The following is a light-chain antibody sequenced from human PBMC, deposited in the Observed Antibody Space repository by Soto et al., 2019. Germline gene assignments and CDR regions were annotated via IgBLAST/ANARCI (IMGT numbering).Light chain of an antibody. CDR3: QQTYSTLNS. CDR2: TAT. CDR1: QNIRTY. J-gene: IGKJ2*03. V-gene: IGKV1-39*01. Sequence: DIQVTQSPSSLSASVRDRVTITCRASQNIRTYLNWYQQRPGKPPKLLIQTATTLQSGVPSRFGGSGSGTDFTLTISSLQPEDFATYYCQQTYSTLNSFGQGTKLEIK.